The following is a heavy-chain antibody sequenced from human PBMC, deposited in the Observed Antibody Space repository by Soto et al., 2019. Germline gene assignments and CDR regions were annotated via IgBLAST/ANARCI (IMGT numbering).Heavy chain of an antibody. D-gene: IGHD5-18*01. CDR3: AKEGYSYGSEYFQH. V-gene: IGHV3-30*18. CDR1: GFTFSSYG. J-gene: IGHJ1*01. Sequence: GGSLRLSCAASGFTFSSYGMHWVRQAPGKGLEWVAVISYDGSNKYYADSVKGRFTISRDNSKNTLYLQMNSLRAEDTAVYYCAKEGYSYGSEYFQHWGQGTLVTV. CDR2: ISYDGSNK.